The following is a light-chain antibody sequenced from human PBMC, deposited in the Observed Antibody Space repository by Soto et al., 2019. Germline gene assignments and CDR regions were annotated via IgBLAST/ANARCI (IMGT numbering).Light chain of an antibody. CDR3: QQYYASPPT. CDR1: QSVLYTSNNKNY. Sequence: DIMMTQSPDSLAVSLGERATINCKSSQSVLYTSNNKNYLAWYQQKPRQSPKLLISWASTRESGVPDRFSGSGSGSDFTLSSSGLQAEDVAVYYCQQYYASPPTFGQGTKVEIK. J-gene: IGKJ1*01. V-gene: IGKV4-1*01. CDR2: WAS.